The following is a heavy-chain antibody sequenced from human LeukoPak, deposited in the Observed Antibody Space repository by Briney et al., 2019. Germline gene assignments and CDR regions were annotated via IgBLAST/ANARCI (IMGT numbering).Heavy chain of an antibody. D-gene: IGHD6-13*01. Sequence: TLSLTCAVSGGSISSGGYSWSWIRQPPGKGLEWIGYIYHSGSTYYNPSLKSRVTISVDRSKNQFSLKLSSVTAADTAVYYCARGDSSTYYSDYWGQGTLVNVSS. J-gene: IGHJ4*02. V-gene: IGHV4-30-2*01. CDR3: ARGDSSTYYSDY. CDR1: GGSISSGGYS. CDR2: IYHSGST.